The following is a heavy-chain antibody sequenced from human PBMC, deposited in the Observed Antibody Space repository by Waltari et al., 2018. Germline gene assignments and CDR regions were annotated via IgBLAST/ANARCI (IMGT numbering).Heavy chain of an antibody. J-gene: IGHJ5*02. Sequence: QLQLQESGPGLVKPSQTLSLTCTVSGGSISRGSYYWSWIRQPPGKGLEWIGYIYYSGSTNYNPSLKSRVTISVDTSKNQFSLKLSSVTAADTAVYYCARGGQVSSSWYPREVAWFDPWGQGTLVTVSS. V-gene: IGHV4-61*01. CDR2: IYYSGST. D-gene: IGHD6-13*01. CDR3: ARGGQVSSSWYPREVAWFDP. CDR1: GGSISRGSYY.